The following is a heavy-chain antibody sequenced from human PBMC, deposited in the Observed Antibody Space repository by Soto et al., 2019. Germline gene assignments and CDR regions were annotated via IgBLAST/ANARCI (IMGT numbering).Heavy chain of an antibody. CDR3: AKDALTVAGPQRGSLDV. CDR2: ISYDGSNK. V-gene: IGHV3-30*18. Sequence: GGSLRLSCAASGFTLSRKGMHWVRQAPGKGLEWVAVISYDGSNKYYGDSVKGRFTISRDNSKNTVSLQMNSLRAEDTAVYYCAKDALTVAGPQRGSLDVWGQGTTATVSS. CDR1: GFTLSRKG. D-gene: IGHD6-19*01. J-gene: IGHJ6*02.